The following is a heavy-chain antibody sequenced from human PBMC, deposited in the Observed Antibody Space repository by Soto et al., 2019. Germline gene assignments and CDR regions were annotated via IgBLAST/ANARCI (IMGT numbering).Heavy chain of an antibody. CDR1: GGSVNNANYF. J-gene: IGHJ6*02. Sequence: QVRLEESGPGLVKPSETLSLICSVSGGSVNNANYFWNWIRHHPETGLEWIGYIYYSGSTRYNPSFQTRATLSIDTSKNQFSLRLNSVTVADTAVYFCARDADYGGSRGGMDVWGRGTTVTVSS. CDR2: IYYSGST. CDR3: ARDADYGGSRGGMDV. D-gene: IGHD4-17*01. V-gene: IGHV4-31*03.